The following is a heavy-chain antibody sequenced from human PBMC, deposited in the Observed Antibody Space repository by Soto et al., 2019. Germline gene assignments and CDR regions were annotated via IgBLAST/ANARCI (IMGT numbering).Heavy chain of an antibody. V-gene: IGHV3-30-3*01. J-gene: IGHJ6*02. CDR3: ARDRRGRGYYYYGMDV. Sequence: QVQLVESGGGVVQPGRSLRLSCAASGFTFSSYAMHWVRQAPGKGLEWVAVISYDGSNKYYADSVKGRFTISRDNSKNTLYLQMNSLRAEDTAVYYCARDRRGRGYYYYGMDVWGQGTTVTVSS. CDR1: GFTFSSYA. D-gene: IGHD3-10*01. CDR2: ISYDGSNK.